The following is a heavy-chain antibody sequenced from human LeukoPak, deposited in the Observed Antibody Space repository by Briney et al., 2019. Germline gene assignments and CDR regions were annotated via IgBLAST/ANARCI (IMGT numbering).Heavy chain of an antibody. J-gene: IGHJ6*02. CDR2: VAHKGPT. D-gene: IGHD6-19*01. CDR1: GGSISSYY. Sequence: SETLSLTCTVSGGSISSYYWSWIRQSPGKGLEWIGEVAHKGPTVYSPTLNRKYNPSFKSRVTISVDTSKNQFSLKLTSVTAADTAVYYCARDRPAYSNGRAYGMDVWGQGTTVTVSS. V-gene: IGHV4-59*01. CDR3: ARDRPAYSNGRAYGMDV.